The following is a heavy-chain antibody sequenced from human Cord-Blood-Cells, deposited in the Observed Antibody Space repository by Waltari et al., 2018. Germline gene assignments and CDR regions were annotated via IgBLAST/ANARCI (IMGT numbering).Heavy chain of an antibody. CDR3: AKGNYSGSYFDY. CDR2: IHHSGST. D-gene: IGHD1-26*01. V-gene: IGHV4-34*01. Sequence: QVQLQQWGAGLLKPSETLSLTCAVSGGSFSGYYWSWIRQPPGKGLEWIGEIHHSGSTNYNPSLKSRVTISVDTSKNQFSLKLSSVTAADTAVYYCAKGNYSGSYFDYWGQGTLVTVSS. J-gene: IGHJ4*02. CDR1: GGSFSGYY.